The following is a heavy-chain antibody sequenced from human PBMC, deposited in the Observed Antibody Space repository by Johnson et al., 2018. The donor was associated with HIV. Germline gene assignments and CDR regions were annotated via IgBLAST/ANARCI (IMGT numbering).Heavy chain of an antibody. J-gene: IGHJ3*02. V-gene: IGHV3-30*04. D-gene: IGHD2-15*01. Sequence: QVHLVESGGGVVQPGRSLRLSCAASGFTFSSYPMHWVRPAPGHGLEWVAVISYGGGNKYYSDSVEGRFTISRDNSKNTLYLQMNSLRAEDTAVYYCAKDHPVVAERTGAFDIWGQGTMVTVSS. CDR3: AKDHPVVAERTGAFDI. CDR1: GFTFSSYP. CDR2: ISYGGGNK.